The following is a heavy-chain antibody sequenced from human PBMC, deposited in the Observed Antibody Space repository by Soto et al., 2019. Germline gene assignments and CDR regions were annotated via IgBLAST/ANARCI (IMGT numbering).Heavy chain of an antibody. V-gene: IGHV3-48*03. Sequence: PGGSQRLSCVASGFTFNTYEMSWVRQAPGKGLEWVAYMSGSGNTIYYADSVRGRFTISRDNAKNSLYLQMNSLRAEDAAVYYCARDQLIVVVPAAIPYYYGMDVWGQGTTVTVSS. J-gene: IGHJ6*02. D-gene: IGHD2-2*01. CDR3: ARDQLIVVVPAAIPYYYGMDV. CDR1: GFTFNTYE. CDR2: MSGSGNTI.